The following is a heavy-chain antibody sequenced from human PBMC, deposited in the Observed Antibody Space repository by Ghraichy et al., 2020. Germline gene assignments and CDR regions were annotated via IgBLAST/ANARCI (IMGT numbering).Heavy chain of an antibody. Sequence: SGPTLVKPTQTLTLTCTFSGFSLSTSGVGVGWIRQPPGKALEWLALIYWNDDKRYSPSLKSRLTITKDTSKNQVVLTMTNMDPVDTATYYCAHRLLNYYYDSSGYYNLAFDYWGQGTLVTVSS. CDR2: IYWNDDK. CDR1: GFSLSTSGVG. D-gene: IGHD3-22*01. J-gene: IGHJ4*02. CDR3: AHRLLNYYYDSSGYYNLAFDY. V-gene: IGHV2-5*01.